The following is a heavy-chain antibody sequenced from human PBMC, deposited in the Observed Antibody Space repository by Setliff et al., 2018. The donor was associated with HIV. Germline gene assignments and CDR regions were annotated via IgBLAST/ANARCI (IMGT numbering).Heavy chain of an antibody. CDR2: IIPVFGPP. Sequence: SVKVSCKTSGGTFSIFSITWVRQAPGQGLEWMGGIIPVFGPPNCAEKFQRRLTITADESTNTAYMELIGLKSEDTAVYYCARDPDVRLQFPLFDYWGQGTLVTVSS. V-gene: IGHV1-69*13. J-gene: IGHJ4*02. CDR1: GGTFSIFS. D-gene: IGHD6-25*01. CDR3: ARDPDVRLQFPLFDY.